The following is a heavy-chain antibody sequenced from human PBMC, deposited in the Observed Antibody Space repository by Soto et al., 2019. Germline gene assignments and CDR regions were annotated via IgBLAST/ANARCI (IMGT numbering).Heavy chain of an antibody. J-gene: IGHJ4*02. CDR1: GFTFNSYA. V-gene: IGHV3-30-3*01. CDR3: ASSQTSRSFIDY. D-gene: IGHD6-13*01. Sequence: QVQLVESGGGVVRPGRSLRLSCAASGFTFNSYAMHWVRQAPGKGLEWVALRSYDGYNKDYADSVRGRFTISRDKSENTLFLQMNSLRTEDTAVYYCASSQTSRSFIDYWGQGTLVTVSS. CDR2: RSYDGYNK.